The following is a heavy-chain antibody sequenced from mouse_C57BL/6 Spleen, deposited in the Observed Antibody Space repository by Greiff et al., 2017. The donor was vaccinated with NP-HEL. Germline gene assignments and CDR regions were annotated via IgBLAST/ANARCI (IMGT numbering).Heavy chain of an antibody. Sequence: QVQLQQSGPGLVQPSQSLSITCTVSGFSLTSYGVHWVRQSPGKGLEWLGVIWSGGSTDYNAALISRLSISKDNSKSQVFFKMNSLQADDTAIYYCARNLGYWGQGTSVTVSS. V-gene: IGHV2-2*01. CDR1: GFSLTSYG. CDR2: IWSGGST. J-gene: IGHJ4*01. CDR3: ARNLGY.